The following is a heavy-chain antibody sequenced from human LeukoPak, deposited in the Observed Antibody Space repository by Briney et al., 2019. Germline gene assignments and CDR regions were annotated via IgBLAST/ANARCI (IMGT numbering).Heavy chain of an antibody. D-gene: IGHD1-26*01. Sequence: GGSLRLSCAASGFTFSSYWMSWVRQAPGKGLEWVSYISSSGSTIYYADSVKGRFTISRDNAKNSLYLQMNSLRAEDTAVYYCARIPIVGAHIDYWGQGTLVTVSS. CDR1: GFTFSSYW. V-gene: IGHV3-48*04. CDR2: ISSSGSTI. J-gene: IGHJ4*02. CDR3: ARIPIVGAHIDY.